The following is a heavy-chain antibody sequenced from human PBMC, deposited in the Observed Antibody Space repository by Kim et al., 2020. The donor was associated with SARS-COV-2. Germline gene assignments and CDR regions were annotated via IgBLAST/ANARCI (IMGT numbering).Heavy chain of an antibody. CDR2: VSGDGVST. CDR1: GFTFSNYP. Sequence: GGSLRLSCAASGFTFSNYPMHWVRQAPGKGLESVSAVSGDGVSTYYANSVKGRFTISRDNSKNTLYLQMGSLRAEDMDVYYCARDANDMVGARSTFDYWG. V-gene: IGHV3-64*01. CDR3: ARDANDMVGARSTFDY. D-gene: IGHD1-26*01. J-gene: IGHJ4*01.